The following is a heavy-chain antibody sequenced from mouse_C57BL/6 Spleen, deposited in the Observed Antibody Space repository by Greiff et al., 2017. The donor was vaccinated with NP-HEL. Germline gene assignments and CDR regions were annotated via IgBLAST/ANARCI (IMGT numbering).Heavy chain of an antibody. Sequence: QVQLQQPGAELVKPGASVKMSCKASGYTFTSYWITWVKQRPGQGLEWIGDIYPGSGSTNYNEQFKSTATLTVDTSSSTAYMQLSSLTSEDSAVYYCAREIYYYGRDYFDYWGQGTTLTVSS. V-gene: IGHV1-55*01. D-gene: IGHD1-1*01. CDR3: AREIYYYGRDYFDY. J-gene: IGHJ2*01. CDR1: GYTFTSYW. CDR2: IYPGSGST.